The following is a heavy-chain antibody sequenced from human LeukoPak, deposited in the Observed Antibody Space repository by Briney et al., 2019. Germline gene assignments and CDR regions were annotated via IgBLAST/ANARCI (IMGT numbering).Heavy chain of an antibody. CDR2: ISYDGSNK. CDR1: GFTFSSYA. V-gene: IGHV3-30*04. Sequence: GRSLRLSCAASGFTFSSYAMHWVRQAPGKGLEWVAVISYDGSNKYYADSVKGRFTISRDNSKNTLYLQMNSLRAEDTAAYYCARDCSSTSCDDYYYYGMDVWGQGTTVTVSS. D-gene: IGHD2-2*01. J-gene: IGHJ6*02. CDR3: ARDCSSTSCDDYYYYGMDV.